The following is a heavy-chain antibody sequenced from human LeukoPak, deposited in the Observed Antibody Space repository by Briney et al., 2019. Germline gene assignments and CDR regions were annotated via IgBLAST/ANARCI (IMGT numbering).Heavy chain of an antibody. D-gene: IGHD3-22*01. Sequence: SETLSLTCTASGGSISSGDYYWSWIRQPPGKGLEWIGYIYHSGSTYYNPSLKSRVTISVDRSKNQFSLKLSSVTAADTAVYYCARDKGPDYYDSSGSRAEYFQHWGQGTLVTVSS. CDR1: GGSISSGDYY. CDR2: IYHSGST. V-gene: IGHV4-30-4*01. J-gene: IGHJ1*01. CDR3: ARDKGPDYYDSSGSRAEYFQH.